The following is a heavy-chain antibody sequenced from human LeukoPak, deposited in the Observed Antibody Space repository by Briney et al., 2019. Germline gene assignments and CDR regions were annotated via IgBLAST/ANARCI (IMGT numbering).Heavy chain of an antibody. CDR2: IYSGGST. V-gene: IGHV3-66*01. CDR3: ARDRGSGSYPDAFDI. Sequence: PGGSLRLSCEASTSNFNYYYMNWIRQAPGKGLEWVSVIYSGGSTYYADSVKGRFTISRDNSKNTLYLQMNSLRAEDTAVYYCARDRGSGSYPDAFDIWGQGTMVTVSS. D-gene: IGHD1-26*01. J-gene: IGHJ3*02. CDR1: TSNFNYYY.